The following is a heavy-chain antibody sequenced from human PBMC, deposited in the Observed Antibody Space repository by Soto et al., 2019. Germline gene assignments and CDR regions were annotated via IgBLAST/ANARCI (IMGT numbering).Heavy chain of an antibody. CDR1: GGTFSSYA. CDR3: ARDRITMVRGVAVGMDV. Sequence: ASVKVSCKASGGTFSSYAISWVRQAPGQGLEWMGGIIPIFGTANYAQKFQGRVTITADESTSTAYMELSSLRSEDTAVYYCARDRITMVRGVAVGMDVWGQGTTVTVSS. J-gene: IGHJ6*02. CDR2: IIPIFGTA. D-gene: IGHD3-10*01. V-gene: IGHV1-69*13.